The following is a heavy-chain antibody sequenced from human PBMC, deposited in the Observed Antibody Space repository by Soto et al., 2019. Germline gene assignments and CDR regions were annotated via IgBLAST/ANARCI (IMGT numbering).Heavy chain of an antibody. CDR2: ISGSGGST. V-gene: IGHV3-23*01. D-gene: IGHD6-6*01. J-gene: IGHJ4*02. CDR3: AKQGTYSSSSWRED. Sequence: EVQLLESGGGLVQPGGSLRLSCAASGFTFSSYAMSWVRQAPGKGLEWVSAISGSGGSTYYADSVKGRFTISRDNSKNTLYLQMNSLGAEDTAVYCCAKQGTYSSSSWREDWGQGTLVTVSS. CDR1: GFTFSSYA.